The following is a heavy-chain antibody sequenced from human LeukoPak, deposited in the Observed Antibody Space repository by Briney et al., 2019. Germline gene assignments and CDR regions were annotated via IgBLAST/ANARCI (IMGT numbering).Heavy chain of an antibody. J-gene: IGHJ4*02. Sequence: TGGSLRLSCAASGFTFSSYEMNWVRQAPGKGLVWVSYISSSGSTIYYADSVKGRFTISRDNAKNSLYLQMNSLRAEDTAVYYCARDYYDSSGYYDYWGQGTLVTVSS. CDR1: GFTFSSYE. V-gene: IGHV3-48*03. CDR2: ISSSGSTI. CDR3: ARDYYDSSGYYDY. D-gene: IGHD3-22*01.